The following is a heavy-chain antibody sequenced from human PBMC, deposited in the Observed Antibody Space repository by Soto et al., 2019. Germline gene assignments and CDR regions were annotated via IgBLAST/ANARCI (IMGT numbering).Heavy chain of an antibody. CDR1: GFTFSSYA. CDR2: ISGSGGST. J-gene: IGHJ4*02. CDR3: ANPGTGNLRDPSRPYFDY. D-gene: IGHD3-10*01. Sequence: GGSLRLSCAASGFTFSSYAMSWVRQAPGKGLEWVSAISGSGGSTYYADSVKGRFTISRDNSKNTLYLQMNSLRAEDTAVYYCANPGTGNLRDPSRPYFDYWGQGTQVTVSS. V-gene: IGHV3-23*01.